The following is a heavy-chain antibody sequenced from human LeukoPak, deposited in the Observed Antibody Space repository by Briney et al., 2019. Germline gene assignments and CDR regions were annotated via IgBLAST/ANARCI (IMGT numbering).Heavy chain of an antibody. V-gene: IGHV3-48*04. CDR3: ARDRSIMITFGGVIAFDY. D-gene: IGHD3-16*02. CDR2: ISSSSGTI. Sequence: PGGSLRLSCAASGFTFSSYNLNWVRQAPGKGLEWVSYISSSSGTIFYADSVKGRFTISRDNAKNSLYLQMNSLRAEDTAVYYCARDRSIMITFGGVIAFDYWGQGTLVTVSS. CDR1: GFTFSSYN. J-gene: IGHJ4*02.